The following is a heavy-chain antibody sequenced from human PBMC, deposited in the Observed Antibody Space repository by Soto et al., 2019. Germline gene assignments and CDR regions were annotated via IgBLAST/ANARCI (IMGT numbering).Heavy chain of an antibody. Sequence: HPGGSLRLSCAASGFTFSSYSMNWVRQAPGKGLEWVSYISSATTTIYYADSVKGRFTISRDNAKNTLYLQMNSLRAEDTAVYYCARVQPDRPYDFWWGTWFDPWGQGTLVTVSS. D-gene: IGHD3-3*01. CDR3: ARVQPDRPYDFWWGTWFDP. CDR1: GFTFSSYS. CDR2: ISSATTTI. J-gene: IGHJ5*02. V-gene: IGHV3-48*01.